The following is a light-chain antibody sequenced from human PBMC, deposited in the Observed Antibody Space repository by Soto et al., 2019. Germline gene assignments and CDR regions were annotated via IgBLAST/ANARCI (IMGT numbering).Light chain of an antibody. Sequence: DVVMTQSPLSLPVTLGQPASISCRSSQSLLHSNGYNYLDWYLQKPGQSPQLLIYWGSNRASGVPDRFSGSGSGTDFTLKISRVEAEDVGVYYCMQALQTPTFGQGTKVDIK. CDR1: QSLLHSNGYNY. CDR2: WGS. CDR3: MQALQTPT. J-gene: IGKJ1*01. V-gene: IGKV2-28*01.